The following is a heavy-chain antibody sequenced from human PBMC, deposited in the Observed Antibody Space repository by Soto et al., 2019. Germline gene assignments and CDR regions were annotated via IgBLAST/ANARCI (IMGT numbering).Heavy chain of an antibody. Sequence: EVQLEESGGGLVQPGGYLRLSCAASGFTFSRYTMNWVRQTPGKGLEWVSYISSGSLSIYYADSVKGRFTVSRDNAKNSLFLQMNSLRDEDTAVYYCARGGSSSDNGMDVWGQGTTVTVSS. V-gene: IGHV3-48*02. CDR1: GFTFSRYT. CDR3: ARGGSSSDNGMDV. CDR2: ISSGSLSI. J-gene: IGHJ6*02. D-gene: IGHD3-16*01.